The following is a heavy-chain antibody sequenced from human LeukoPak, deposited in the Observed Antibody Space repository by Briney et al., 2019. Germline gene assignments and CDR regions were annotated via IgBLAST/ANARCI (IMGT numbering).Heavy chain of an antibody. D-gene: IGHD3-3*01. V-gene: IGHV4-59*01. Sequence: SETLSLTCTVSGGSISSYYWSWIRQPPGKGLEWSGYIYYSGSTNYNPSLKSRVTISVDTSKNQFSLKLRSVTAADTAVYYCARVRADYDFWSGFPHYFDYWGQGTLVTVSS. CDR3: ARVRADYDFWSGFPHYFDY. J-gene: IGHJ4*02. CDR2: IYYSGST. CDR1: GGSISSYY.